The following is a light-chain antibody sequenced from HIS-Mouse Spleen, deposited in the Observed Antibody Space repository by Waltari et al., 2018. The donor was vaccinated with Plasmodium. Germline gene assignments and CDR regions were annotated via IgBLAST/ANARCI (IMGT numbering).Light chain of an antibody. CDR1: QSSSRL. J-gene: IGKJ1*01. CDR2: KSA. V-gene: IGKV1-5*03. CDR3: QQYNSYWT. Sequence: DIQITQSPSTLSASVGDRVTIPSRASQSSSRLLSWYQQKPVTTPKLLIYKSASLESGVPSRFRGSGSGTEFTLTSSSLQPDYFATYYCQQYNSYWTFGQGTKVEIK.